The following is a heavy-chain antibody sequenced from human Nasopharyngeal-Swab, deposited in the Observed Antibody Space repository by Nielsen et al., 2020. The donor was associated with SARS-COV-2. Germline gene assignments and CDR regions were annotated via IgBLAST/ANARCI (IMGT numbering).Heavy chain of an antibody. Sequence: WTRESRGKGLEWIGEINHSGSTNYNPSLKSRVTISVDTSKNQFSLKLSSVTAADTAVYYCARDPGSGSFYFDYWGQGTLVTVSS. D-gene: IGHD3-22*01. V-gene: IGHV4-34*01. J-gene: IGHJ4*02. CDR3: ARDPGSGSFYFDY. CDR2: INHSGST.